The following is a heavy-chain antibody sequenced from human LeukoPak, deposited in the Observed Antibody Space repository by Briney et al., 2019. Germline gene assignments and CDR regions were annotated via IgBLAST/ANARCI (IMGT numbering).Heavy chain of an antibody. CDR1: GFTFSSYE. J-gene: IGHJ4*02. V-gene: IGHV3-48*03. D-gene: IGHD6-6*01. CDR2: ISSSGGII. CDR3: ARDGRFDYSSSSYLDY. Sequence: GGSLRLSCAASGFTFSSYEMNRVRQAPGKGLEWVAYISSSGGIIYYADSVEGRFTISRDNAKNSLYLQMNSLRAEDTAVYYCARDGRFDYSSSSYLDYWGQGALVTVSS.